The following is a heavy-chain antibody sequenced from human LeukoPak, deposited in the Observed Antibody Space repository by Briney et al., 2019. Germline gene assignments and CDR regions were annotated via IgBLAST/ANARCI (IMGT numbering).Heavy chain of an antibody. Sequence: PGGSLRLSCAASGFTFSNDGMHWVRQAPGNGLEWVTFVRYDGSGEYYAESVKGRFTISRDNSKSTVFLRMKSLRVEDTAIYYCAKVGSGLYGVDYWGQGTLVTVSS. CDR2: VRYDGSGE. D-gene: IGHD6-19*01. V-gene: IGHV3-30*02. CDR3: AKVGSGLYGVDY. J-gene: IGHJ4*02. CDR1: GFTFSNDG.